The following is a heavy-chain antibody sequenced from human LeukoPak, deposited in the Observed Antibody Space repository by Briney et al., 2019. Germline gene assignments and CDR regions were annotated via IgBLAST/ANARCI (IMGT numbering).Heavy chain of an antibody. CDR3: ARKGAARPVDY. J-gene: IGHJ4*02. CDR1: GGSFSGYY. V-gene: IGHV4-34*01. CDR2: IYHSGST. D-gene: IGHD6-6*01. Sequence: SETLSLTCAVYGGSFSGYYWSWIRQPPGKGLEWIGYIYHSGSTYYNPSLKSRVTISVDRSKNQFSLKLSSVTAADTAVYYCARKGAARPVDYWGQGTLVTVSS.